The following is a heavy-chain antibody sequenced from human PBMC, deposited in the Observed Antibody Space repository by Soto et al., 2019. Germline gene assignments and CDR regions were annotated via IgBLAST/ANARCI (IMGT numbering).Heavy chain of an antibody. CDR1: GGSISSGGYY. CDR3: ASLNDYGDYGMDV. V-gene: IGHV4-31*03. D-gene: IGHD4-17*01. J-gene: IGHJ6*02. Sequence: SETLSLTCTVSGGSISSGGYYWSWIRQHPGKGLEWIGYIYYSGSTYYNPSLKSRVTISVDTSKNQFSLKLSSVTAADTAVYYCASLNDYGDYGMDVWGQGTTVTVSS. CDR2: IYYSGST.